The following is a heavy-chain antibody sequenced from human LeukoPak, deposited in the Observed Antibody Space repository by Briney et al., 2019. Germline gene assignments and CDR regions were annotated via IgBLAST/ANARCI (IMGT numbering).Heavy chain of an antibody. V-gene: IGHV1-69*13. Sequence: SVTVSCTASGGTFSSYAISWVRQAPGQGLEWMGGIIPIFGTANYAQKFQGRVTITADESTSTAYMELSSLRSEDTAVYYCARGVFDSSGYFKDWGQGTLVTVSS. D-gene: IGHD3-22*01. CDR3: ARGVFDSSGYFKD. J-gene: IGHJ4*02. CDR2: IIPIFGTA. CDR1: GGTFSSYA.